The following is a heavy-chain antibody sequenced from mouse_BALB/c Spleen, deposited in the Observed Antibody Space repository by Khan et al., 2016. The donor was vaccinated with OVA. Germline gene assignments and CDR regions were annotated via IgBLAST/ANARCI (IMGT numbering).Heavy chain of an antibody. J-gene: IGHJ3*01. V-gene: IGHV1S81*02. CDR3: ARLYCSWFAD. Sequence: QVQLQQPGAELVKPGASVKLSCKTSGYTFTTYWMHWVKQRPGQGLEWIGEINPSNGRTNYNEMFKSKATLTVDKSSSTAYIQLSSLTSEDSAVXYRARLYCSWFADWDQGTLGSVSA. CDR2: INPSNGRT. D-gene: IGHD2-1*01. CDR1: GYTFTTYW.